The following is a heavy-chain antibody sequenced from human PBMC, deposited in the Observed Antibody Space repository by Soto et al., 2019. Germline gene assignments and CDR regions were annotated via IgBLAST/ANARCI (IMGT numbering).Heavy chain of an antibody. CDR3: ARDGSMVRERWFDP. Sequence: EVQLVESGGGVVQPGGSLRLSCAASGFTFIGYWMHWVRQGPGKGLVWVARINNDGIDTTYADSVKGRFTISRDNTKNMVYLEMNSLRADDTAVSYCARDGSMVRERWFDPWGQGTLVTVSS. CDR2: INNDGIDT. D-gene: IGHD3-10*01. J-gene: IGHJ5*02. V-gene: IGHV3-74*03. CDR1: GFTFIGYW.